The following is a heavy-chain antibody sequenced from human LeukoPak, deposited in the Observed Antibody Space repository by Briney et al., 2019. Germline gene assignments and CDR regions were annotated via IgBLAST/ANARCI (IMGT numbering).Heavy chain of an antibody. CDR1: GFTFSAYG. CDR2: ISYDGTNK. CDR3: AKEITRPNRAVAGLNY. Sequence: GGSLRLSCAASGFTFSAYGMHWVRQAPGKGLEWVAIISYDGTNKYYADSVKGRFTISRDNSKNTLYLQMNSLKAEDTAVYYCAKEITRPNRAVAGLNYWGQGTLVTVSS. J-gene: IGHJ4*02. V-gene: IGHV3-30*18. D-gene: IGHD6-19*01.